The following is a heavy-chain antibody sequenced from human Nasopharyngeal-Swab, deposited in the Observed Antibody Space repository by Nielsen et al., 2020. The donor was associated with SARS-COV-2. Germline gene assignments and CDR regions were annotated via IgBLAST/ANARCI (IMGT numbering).Heavy chain of an antibody. D-gene: IGHD3-10*01. CDR2: INPNSGDT. CDR3: VRDDGDVPGITVSGPPGGF. J-gene: IGHJ4*01. CDR1: GYTFTDYF. V-gene: IGHV1-2*06. Sequence: ASVKVSCKASGYTFTDYFMHWVREAPGQGLEWMGRINPNSGDTKYAEIFRDRVTVTRDTSITTVYMKLSSLRSDETAVYYCVRDDGDVPGITVSGPPGGFWGQGTLVTVSS.